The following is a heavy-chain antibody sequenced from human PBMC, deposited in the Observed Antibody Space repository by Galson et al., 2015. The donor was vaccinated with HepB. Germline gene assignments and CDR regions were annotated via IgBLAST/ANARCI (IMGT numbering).Heavy chain of an antibody. Sequence: FLRLSCAGSGFTPSAYRMSWVRQAPGKGLEWVARINQDGSEKYYVDSVKGQFTISRDNANKTLYLQMNSLRAEDTAVYYCATSGVRYGMDVWGQGTTVTVSS. D-gene: IGHD2-8*01. V-gene: IGHV3-7*03. J-gene: IGHJ6*02. CDR1: GFTPSAYR. CDR3: ATSGVRYGMDV. CDR2: INQDGSEK.